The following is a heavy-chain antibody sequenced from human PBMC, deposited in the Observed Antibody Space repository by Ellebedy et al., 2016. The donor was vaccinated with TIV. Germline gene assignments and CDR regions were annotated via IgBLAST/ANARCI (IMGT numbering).Heavy chain of an antibody. CDR3: ARDRLSEVLNGGLGVNQLLAPYYMDV. Sequence: SVKVSCXASGGTFSSYAISWVRQAPGQGLEWMGGIIPIFGSANYAQKFQGRVTIIADESTSTAYMELSNLRSEDTAVYYCARDRLSEVLNGGLGVNQLLAPYYMDVWGKGTTVTVSS. CDR2: IIPIFGSA. CDR1: GGTFSSYA. J-gene: IGHJ6*03. V-gene: IGHV1-69*13. D-gene: IGHD2-2*01.